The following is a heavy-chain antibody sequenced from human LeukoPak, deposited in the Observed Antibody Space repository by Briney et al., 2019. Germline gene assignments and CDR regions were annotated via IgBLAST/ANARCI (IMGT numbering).Heavy chain of an antibody. CDR1: GFTFSSYS. CDR3: ARDRYDFWSGFDY. D-gene: IGHD3-3*01. CDR2: ISSSSSYI. V-gene: IGHV3-21*01. Sequence: GGSLRLSCAASGFTFSSYSMNWVRQAPGKGLEWVSSISSSSSYIYYADSVKGRFTISRDNAKNSLYLQMNSLRAGDTAVYYCARDRYDFWSGFDYWGQGTLVTVSS. J-gene: IGHJ4*02.